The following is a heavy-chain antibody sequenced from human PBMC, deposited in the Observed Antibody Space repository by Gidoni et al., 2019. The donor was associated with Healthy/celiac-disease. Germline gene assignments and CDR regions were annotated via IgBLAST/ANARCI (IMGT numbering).Heavy chain of an antibody. CDR2: IKSKTDGGTT. Sequence: EVQLVASGGGLVKPGGSLSLSCAASGFTFSNAWMSWVRQAPGKGLEWVGRIKSKTDGGTTDYAAPVKGRFTISRDDSKNTLYLQRNSLKTEDTAVYYCTTAFSGYDATFDYWGQGTLVTVSS. V-gene: IGHV3-15*01. J-gene: IGHJ4*02. CDR3: TTAFSGYDATFDY. D-gene: IGHD5-12*01. CDR1: GFTFSNAW.